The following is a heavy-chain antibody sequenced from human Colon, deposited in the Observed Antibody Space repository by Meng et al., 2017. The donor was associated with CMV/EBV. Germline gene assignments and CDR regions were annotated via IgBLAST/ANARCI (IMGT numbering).Heavy chain of an antibody. CDR2: INPNSGGT. V-gene: IGHV1-2*02. CDR1: GYIFSNFG. J-gene: IGHJ6*02. CDR3: ARDYYYGMDV. Sequence: ASVKVSCKASGYIFSNFGLSWVRQAPGQGLEWMGWINPNSGGTNYAQKFQGRVTMTRDTSISTAYMELSRLRSDDTAVYYCARDYYYGMDVWGQGTTVTVSS.